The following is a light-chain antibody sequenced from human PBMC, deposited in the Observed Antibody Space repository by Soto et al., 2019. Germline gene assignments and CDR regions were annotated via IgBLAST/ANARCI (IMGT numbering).Light chain of an antibody. CDR1: SSDVGGYNY. CDR2: DVS. Sequence: IFKTETSSDVGGYNYVSWYQQHPGKAPKLMIYDVSNRPSGVPDRFSGFKSGNTASLTISGLQAEDEADYYCSSYTTSSTYVFGTGTKVTVL. V-gene: IGLV2-14*04. CDR3: SSYTTSSTYV. J-gene: IGLJ1*01.